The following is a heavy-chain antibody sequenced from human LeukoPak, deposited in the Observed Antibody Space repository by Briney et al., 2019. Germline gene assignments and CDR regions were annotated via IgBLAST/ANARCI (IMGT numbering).Heavy chain of an antibody. CDR2: IGSTGSHI. V-gene: IGHV3-21*01. J-gene: IGHJ4*02. D-gene: IGHD5-18*01. CDR3: ARESGYSFGYCDS. Sequence: GGSLRLSCAGSGFPFSSYAVNWVRLTPGEGLEWVASIGSTGSHIYYADSVKGRFTISRDNANNSLFPQMDSLTGEDTAMYYCARESGYSFGYCDSWGQGILVTVSS. CDR1: GFPFSSYA.